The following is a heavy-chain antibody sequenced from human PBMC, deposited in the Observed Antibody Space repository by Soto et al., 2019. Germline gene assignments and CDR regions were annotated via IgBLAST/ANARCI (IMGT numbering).Heavy chain of an antibody. CDR2: ISASAAST. CDR1: GFTFSSYA. D-gene: IGHD6-13*01. Sequence: EVHLLESGGGLVQPGGSLRLSCTPSGFTFSSYAMSWVRQAPGKGLEWVSAISASAASTYYADSVKGRFTISRDNSKNTLYVQMNSLRVEDTAIYYCAKLGAYSTLPIDSWGQGALVTVSS. CDR3: AKLGAYSTLPIDS. V-gene: IGHV3-23*01. J-gene: IGHJ4*02.